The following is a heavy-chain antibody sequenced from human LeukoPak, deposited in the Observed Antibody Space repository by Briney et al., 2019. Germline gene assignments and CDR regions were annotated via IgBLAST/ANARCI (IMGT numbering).Heavy chain of an antibody. Sequence: GGSLRLSCAASGFTFSSYAMYWVRQAPGKGLEWVSVVRGSGGTTSYADSVKGRFTISRDNSKNTLYPQMNSLRAEDTAVYYCARDARDGYGGNPFDYWGQGTLVTVSS. D-gene: IGHD4-23*01. V-gene: IGHV3-23*01. CDR2: VRGSGGTT. CDR1: GFTFSSYA. CDR3: ARDARDGYGGNPFDY. J-gene: IGHJ4*02.